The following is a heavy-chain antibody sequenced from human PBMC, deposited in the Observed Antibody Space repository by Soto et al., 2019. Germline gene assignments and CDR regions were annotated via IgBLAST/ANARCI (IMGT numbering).Heavy chain of an antibody. V-gene: IGHV4-4*07. CDR3: ARGPGGFGEFSLDY. CDR2: IYSGGST. Sequence: NPSETPYLTSTVSGGSITTYYWTWIRQHAGKGLEWIGRIYSGGSTNYNPSLRSRVTVSVDMSKNQFSLKLSSVTAADTAVYYCARGPGGFGEFSLDYWGQGTLVTVSS. D-gene: IGHD3-10*01. CDR1: GGSITTYY. J-gene: IGHJ4*02.